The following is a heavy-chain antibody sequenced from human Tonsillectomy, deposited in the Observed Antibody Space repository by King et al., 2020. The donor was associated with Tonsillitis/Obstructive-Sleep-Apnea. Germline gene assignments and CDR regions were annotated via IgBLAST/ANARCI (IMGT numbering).Heavy chain of an antibody. D-gene: IGHD2-15*01. CDR1: GFSLSTSGVG. CDR2: IYWDDDK. J-gene: IGHJ4*02. CDR3: ALTVVVAPPWYFDY. V-gene: IGHV2-5*02. Sequence: HITLQESGPTLVKPTQTLTLTCTFSGFSLSTSGVGVGWIRQPPGKALEWLALIYWDDDKRYSPSLKSRLTITKDTSKNQVVLTMTNMDPVDTATYYCALTVVVAPPWYFDYWGQGTLVTVSS.